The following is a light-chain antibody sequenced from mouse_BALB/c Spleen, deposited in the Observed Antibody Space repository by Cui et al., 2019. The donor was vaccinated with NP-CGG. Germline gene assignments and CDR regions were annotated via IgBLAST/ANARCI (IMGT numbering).Light chain of an antibody. Sequence: QAVVTQESALTTSPGETVTLTSRSSTGAVTTSNYANWVQEKPDHLFTGLIGGTNNRAPGVPARFSGSLIGDKAVLTITGAQTDDEAIYFCALWYSNHWVFGGGTKLTVL. V-gene: IGLV1*01. J-gene: IGLJ1*01. CDR2: GTN. CDR1: TGAVTTSNY. CDR3: ALWYSNHWV.